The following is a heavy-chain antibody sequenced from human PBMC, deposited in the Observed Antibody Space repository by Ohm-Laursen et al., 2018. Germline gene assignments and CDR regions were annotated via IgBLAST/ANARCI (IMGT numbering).Heavy chain of an antibody. V-gene: IGHV4-34*01. CDR3: ARLVVVTPYGMDV. Sequence: SDTLSLTCAVYGGSFSTYYWSWIRQPPGKGLEWIGEINHSGSTNYNPSLKSRVTISIDTSKNQFSLKLSSVTAADTAVDYCARLVVVTPYGMDVWGQGTTVTVSS. D-gene: IGHD2-2*01. CDR1: GGSFSTYY. J-gene: IGHJ6*02. CDR2: INHSGST.